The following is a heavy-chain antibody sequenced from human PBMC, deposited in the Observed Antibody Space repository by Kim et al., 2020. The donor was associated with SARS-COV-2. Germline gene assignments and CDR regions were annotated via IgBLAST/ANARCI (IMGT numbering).Heavy chain of an antibody. CDR3: ARDILAEQWLALATYYYYGMDV. J-gene: IGHJ6*02. CDR1: GFTFSSYW. CDR2: IKQDGSEK. D-gene: IGHD6-19*01. V-gene: IGHV3-7*01. Sequence: GGSLRLSCAASGFTFSSYWMSWVRQAPGKGLEWVANIKQDGSEKYYVDSVKGRFTISRDNAKNSLYLQMNSLRAEDTAVYYCARDILAEQWLALATYYYYGMDVWGQGTTVTVSS.